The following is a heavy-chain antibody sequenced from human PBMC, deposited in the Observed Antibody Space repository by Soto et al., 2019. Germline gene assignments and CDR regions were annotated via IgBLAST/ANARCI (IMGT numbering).Heavy chain of an antibody. D-gene: IGHD3-22*01. CDR3: ARVVDYSDPYYYYGMDV. CDR2: ISSSSSYI. Sequence: EVQLVESGGGLVKPGGSLRLSCAASGFTFSYYSMNWVRQAPGKGLEWVSSISSSSSYISYADSVKGRFTISRDNAKNSLYLQMNSLRAEDTAVYYWARVVDYSDPYYYYGMDVWGQGTTVTVSS. J-gene: IGHJ6*02. CDR1: GFTFSYYS. V-gene: IGHV3-21*01.